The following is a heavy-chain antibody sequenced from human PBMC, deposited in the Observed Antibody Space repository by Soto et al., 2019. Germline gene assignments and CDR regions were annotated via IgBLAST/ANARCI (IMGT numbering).Heavy chain of an antibody. D-gene: IGHD3-10*01. Sequence: GGSLRLSCAASGFTFSSYAMHWVRQAPGKGLEWVAVISYDGSNKYYADSVKGRFTISRDNSKNTLYLQMNSLRAEDTAVYYCARELPYGSGSVYYYGMDVWGQGTTVTVSS. CDR2: ISYDGSNK. J-gene: IGHJ6*02. CDR1: GFTFSSYA. V-gene: IGHV3-30-3*01. CDR3: ARELPYGSGSVYYYGMDV.